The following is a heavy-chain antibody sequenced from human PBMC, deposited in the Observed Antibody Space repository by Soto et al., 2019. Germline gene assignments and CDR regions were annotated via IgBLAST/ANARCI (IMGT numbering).Heavy chain of an antibody. D-gene: IGHD6-19*01. Sequence: GSLRLACAASGFTFSSYSMNWVRQAPGKGLEWVSSISSSSSYIYYADSVKGRFTISRDNSKNTLYLQMNSLRAEDTAVYYCAKEWLGEYNWFDPWGQGTLVTVSS. V-gene: IGHV3-21*04. CDR2: ISSSSSYI. CDR3: AKEWLGEYNWFDP. CDR1: GFTFSSYS. J-gene: IGHJ5*02.